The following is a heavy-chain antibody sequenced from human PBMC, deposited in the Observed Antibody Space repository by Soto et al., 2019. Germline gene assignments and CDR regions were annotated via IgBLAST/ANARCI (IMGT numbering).Heavy chain of an antibody. Sequence: QVQLVESGGVVVQPGRSLRLSCAASGFTFSSYAMHWVRQAPGKGLVWVAVISYDGINNYYADSVQGRFPISRDNSKITLSLQLNSLRAEDTAVSYCARDWVDYSMSTSCRGPIDYWGQGTLVTVS. CDR3: ARDWVDYSMSTSCRGPIDY. D-gene: IGHD2-2*01. J-gene: IGHJ4*02. CDR2: ISYDGINN. V-gene: IGHV3-30-3*01. CDR1: GFTFSSYA.